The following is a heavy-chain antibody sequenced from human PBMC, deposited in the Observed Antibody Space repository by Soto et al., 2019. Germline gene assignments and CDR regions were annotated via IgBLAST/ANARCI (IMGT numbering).Heavy chain of an antibody. V-gene: IGHV4-34*01. CDR2: INHSGST. Sequence: PSETLSLTCAVYGGSFSGYYWSWIRQPPVKGLEWIGEINHSGSTNYNPSLKSRVTISVDKSKNQFSLKLSSVTAADTAMYYCARRGYCTNGVCYYGMDVWGQGTTVTVSS. D-gene: IGHD2-8*01. J-gene: IGHJ6*02. CDR3: ARRGYCTNGVCYYGMDV. CDR1: GGSFSGYY.